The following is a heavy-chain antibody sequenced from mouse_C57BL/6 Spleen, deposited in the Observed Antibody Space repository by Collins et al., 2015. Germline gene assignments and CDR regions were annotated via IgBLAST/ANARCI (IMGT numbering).Heavy chain of an antibody. CDR2: FYPGSGSI. CDR3: ARHEERAYYSLFAY. CDR1: TEYT. V-gene: IGHV1-62-2*01. D-gene: IGHD2-12*01. Sequence: TEYTIHWVKQRSGQGLEWIGWFYPGSGSIKYNEKFKDKATLTADKSSSTVYMELSRLTSEDSAVYFCARHEERAYYSLFAYVGPRDSGHCLC. J-gene: IGHJ3*01.